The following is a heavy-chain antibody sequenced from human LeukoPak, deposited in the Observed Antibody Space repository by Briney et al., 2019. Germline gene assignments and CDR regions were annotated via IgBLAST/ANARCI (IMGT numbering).Heavy chain of an antibody. V-gene: IGHV3-15*01. Sequence: GGSLRLSCAASGFTFSNAWMSWVRQAPGKGLEWVGRIKSKTDGGTTDYAAPVKGRFTISRDDSKNTLYLQMNSMKTEETAVYYCTTDPRYDILTGYSPTDYWGQGTLVTVSS. D-gene: IGHD3-9*01. CDR3: TTDPRYDILTGYSPTDY. J-gene: IGHJ4*02. CDR1: GFTFSNAW. CDR2: IKSKTDGGTT.